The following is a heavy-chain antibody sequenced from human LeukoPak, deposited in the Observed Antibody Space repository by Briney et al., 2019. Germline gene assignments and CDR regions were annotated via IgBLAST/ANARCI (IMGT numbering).Heavy chain of an antibody. CDR1: GFTFSSYG. CDR3: AKTIFGVVSRFDP. D-gene: IGHD3-3*01. CDR2: ISYDGSNK. V-gene: IGHV3-30*18. J-gene: IGHJ5*02. Sequence: EGSLRLSCPASGFTFSSYGMHWVRQAPGKGLEWVAVISYDGSNKYYADSVKGRFTISRDNSKNTLYLQMNSLRAEDTAVYYCAKTIFGVVSRFDPWGQGTLVTVSS.